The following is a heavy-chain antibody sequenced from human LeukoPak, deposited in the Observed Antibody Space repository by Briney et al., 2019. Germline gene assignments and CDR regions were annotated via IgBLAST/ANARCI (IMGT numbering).Heavy chain of an antibody. V-gene: IGHV4-34*01. D-gene: IGHD3-22*01. CDR2: INHSGST. CDR3: ARVYYDSSNYYYVLS. CDR1: GGSFSGYY. Sequence: SETLSLTCAVYGGSFSGYYWSWIRQPPGKGLEWIGEINHSGSTNYNPSLKSRVTISVDTSKNQFSLRLSSVTAADTAVYYCARVYYDSSNYYYVLSWGQGTLVTVSS. J-gene: IGHJ4*02.